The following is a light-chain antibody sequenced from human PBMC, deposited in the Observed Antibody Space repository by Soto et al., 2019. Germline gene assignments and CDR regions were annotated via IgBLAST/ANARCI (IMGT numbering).Light chain of an antibody. CDR2: DAS. CDR3: QQYDSYSWT. CDR1: HSISTW. Sequence: DIQVTQSPSSLSASVGDRFSTTCRASHSISTWLAWYQQQPGGAPRLLIYDASSLQSGVPSRFSGNGSGTEFILTISSLQPDDFATYYCQQYDSYSWTFGQGTKVDIK. V-gene: IGKV1-5*01. J-gene: IGKJ1*01.